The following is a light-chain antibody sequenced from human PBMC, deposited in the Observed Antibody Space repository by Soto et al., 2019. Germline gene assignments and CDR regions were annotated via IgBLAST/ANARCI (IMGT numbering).Light chain of an antibody. J-gene: IGLJ2*01. CDR2: GVN. V-gene: IGLV2-14*01. Sequence: QSVLTQPASVSGSPGQSITISCSGSNSDIGGYKFVSWYRQDPGKAPKVIIYGVNNRPSGVSDRFSGSKFGNTASLTISGLQAEDEADYFCSSYSTSNTLVLFGGGTKLTVL. CDR3: SSYSTSNTLVL. CDR1: NSDIGGYKF.